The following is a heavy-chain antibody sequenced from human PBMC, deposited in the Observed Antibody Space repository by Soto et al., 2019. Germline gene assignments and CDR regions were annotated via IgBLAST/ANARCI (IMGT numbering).Heavy chain of an antibody. V-gene: IGHV4-34*01. Sequence: SETLSLTCAVYGGSVNGYYWNWTRQPPGKGLEWIGEINHTGGTHYNPSLKSRVTMSVDTSKNQFSLRLSSVTAADTAIYYCATRITVFGLLIPPFDPWGQGTQVTVSS. D-gene: IGHD3-3*01. CDR1: GGSVNGYY. CDR2: INHTGGT. J-gene: IGHJ5*02. CDR3: ATRITVFGLLIPPFDP.